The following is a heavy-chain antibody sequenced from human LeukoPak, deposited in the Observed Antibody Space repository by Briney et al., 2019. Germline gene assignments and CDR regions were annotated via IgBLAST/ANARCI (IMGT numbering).Heavy chain of an antibody. Sequence: SETLSLTCTVSGGSISSYYWSWIRQPPGKGLEWIGYIFYSGSTNYNPSLKSRVTISVDTSKNQFSLKLSSVTAADTAVYYCVRSDDFWSGYYGYWGQGTLVTVSS. CDR1: GGSISSYY. D-gene: IGHD3-3*01. J-gene: IGHJ4*02. CDR2: IFYSGST. CDR3: VRSDDFWSGYYGY. V-gene: IGHV4-59*01.